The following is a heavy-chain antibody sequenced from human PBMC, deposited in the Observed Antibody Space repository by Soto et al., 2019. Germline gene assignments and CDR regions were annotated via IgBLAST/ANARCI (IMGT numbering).Heavy chain of an antibody. CDR1: GFTLSMSA. CDR2: ISDSGDRT. J-gene: IGHJ3*01. Sequence: GGSLRLSCASSGFTLSMSAVNWVRQAPGKGLEWVSYISDSGDRTYYADSVKGRFTISRDRSKNTVSLQMDSLRAEDAAVYYCAKDRGIIVKAGDAFDVWGQGTKVTVSS. CDR3: AKDRGIIVKAGDAFDV. D-gene: IGHD3-16*02. V-gene: IGHV3-23*01.